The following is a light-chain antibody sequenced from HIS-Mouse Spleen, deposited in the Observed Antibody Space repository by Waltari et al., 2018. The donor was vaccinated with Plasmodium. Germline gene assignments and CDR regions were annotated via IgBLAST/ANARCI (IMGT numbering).Light chain of an antibody. Sequence: SSELTQDPAVSVALVQTVRITCQGDSLRRYSASLYPQKPGQAPVLVIYGKNNRPSGIPDRFSGSSSGNTASLTITGAQAEDEADYYCNSRDSSGNPLYVFGTGTKVTVL. CDR2: GKN. J-gene: IGLJ1*01. V-gene: IGLV3-19*01. CDR3: NSRDSSGNPLYV. CDR1: SLRRYS.